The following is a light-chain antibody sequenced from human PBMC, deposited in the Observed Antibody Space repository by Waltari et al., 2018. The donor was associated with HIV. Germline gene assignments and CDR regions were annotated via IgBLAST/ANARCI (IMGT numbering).Light chain of an antibody. CDR2: DVT. CDR3: CSYAGSSTVI. Sequence: QSALTQPASVSGSPGQSITIPCTGPSSHAGGYNYVSWYQQPPGKAPKLLIYDVTKRPSGVSNRLSGSKSGNTASLTISGLQAEDEAAYYCCSYAGSSTVIFGGGTKLTVL. J-gene: IGLJ2*01. CDR1: SSHAGGYNY. V-gene: IGLV2-23*02.